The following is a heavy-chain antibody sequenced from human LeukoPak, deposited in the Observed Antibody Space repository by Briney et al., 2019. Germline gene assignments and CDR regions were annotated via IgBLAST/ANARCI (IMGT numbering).Heavy chain of an antibody. D-gene: IGHD7-27*01. CDR3: ARLFSSLLGMGNYYYYMDV. J-gene: IGHJ6*03. Sequence: PSETLSLTCTVSGGSISSSSYYWGWIRQPPGKGLEWIGSIYYSGSTYYNPSLKSRVTISVDTSKNQFSLKLSSVTAADTAVYYCARLFSSLLGMGNYYYYMDVWGKGTTVTISS. CDR2: IYYSGST. V-gene: IGHV4-39*01. CDR1: GGSISSSSYY.